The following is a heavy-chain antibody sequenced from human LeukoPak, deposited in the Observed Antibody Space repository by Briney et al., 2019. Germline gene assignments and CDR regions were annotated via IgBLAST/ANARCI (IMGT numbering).Heavy chain of an antibody. CDR1: GFTFSDYY. Sequence: GGSLRLSCAASGFTFSDYYMNWIRQAPGKGLEWVSYISNSGSSIYYADSVKGRFTISRDNAKNTLYLQMNSLRAEDTAVYYCARITMSRFDPWGQGTLVTVS. J-gene: IGHJ5*02. CDR3: ARITMSRFDP. V-gene: IGHV3-11*01. CDR2: ISNSGSSI. D-gene: IGHD3-10*02.